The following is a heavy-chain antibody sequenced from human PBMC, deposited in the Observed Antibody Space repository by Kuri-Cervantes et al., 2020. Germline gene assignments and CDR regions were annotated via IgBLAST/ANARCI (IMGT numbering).Heavy chain of an antibody. CDR1: GGSISSSSYY. Sequence: SETLSLTCTVSGGSISSSSYYWGWIRQPPGKGLEWIGSIYYSGSTYYNPSLKSRVTISVDTSKNQFSLKLSSVTAADTAVYYCARAFSNDYVWGSPPAFDIWGQGTMVTVSS. V-gene: IGHV4-39*01. D-gene: IGHD3-16*01. CDR3: ARAFSNDYVWGSPPAFDI. CDR2: IYYSGST. J-gene: IGHJ3*02.